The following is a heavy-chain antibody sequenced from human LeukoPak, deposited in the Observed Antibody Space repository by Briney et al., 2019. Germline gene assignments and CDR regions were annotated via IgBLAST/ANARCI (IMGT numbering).Heavy chain of an antibody. CDR2: IFPGDSDT. Sequence: GESLKISCKGSEYSFSYYWIAWVRQMPGKGLEWMGIIFPGDSDTRYSPSFQGQVTISADKPISTAYLQGSSLKASDSALYYCSRQSAGWYLPDYWGQGTLVTVSS. CDR1: EYSFSYYW. D-gene: IGHD6-19*01. V-gene: IGHV5-51*01. CDR3: SRQSAGWYLPDY. J-gene: IGHJ4*02.